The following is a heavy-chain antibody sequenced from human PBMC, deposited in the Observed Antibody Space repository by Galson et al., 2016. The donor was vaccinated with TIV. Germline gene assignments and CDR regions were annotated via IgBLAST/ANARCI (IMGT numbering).Heavy chain of an antibody. V-gene: IGHV2-70*11. CDR3: ARISGYYDNRGYYIPRDFDS. J-gene: IGHJ4*02. Sequence: PALVKPTQTLTLTCTFSGFSLSDSGMCVTWIRQPPGKALEWLGRIDWDDDIYYTYRTSLKTRLTISKDTSKNQVVLTLTNVDPVDTATYYWARISGYYDNRGYYIPRDFDSWGQGTLVTVSS. D-gene: IGHD3-22*01. CDR2: IDWDDDI. CDR1: GFSLSDSGMC.